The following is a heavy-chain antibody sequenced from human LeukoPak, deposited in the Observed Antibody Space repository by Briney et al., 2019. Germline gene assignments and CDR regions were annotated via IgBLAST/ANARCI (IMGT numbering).Heavy chain of an antibody. V-gene: IGHV4-39*02. Sequence: SETLSLTCTVSGGSISSSSYYWGWIRQPPGKGLEWIGSIYYSGSTYYNPSLKSRVTISVDTSKNQFSLKLSSVTAADTAVYYCARDRYAPPYSSGWYVSPFDYWGQGTLVTVSS. CDR3: ARDRYAPPYSSGWYVSPFDY. CDR2: IYYSGST. D-gene: IGHD6-19*01. CDR1: GGSISSSSYY. J-gene: IGHJ4*02.